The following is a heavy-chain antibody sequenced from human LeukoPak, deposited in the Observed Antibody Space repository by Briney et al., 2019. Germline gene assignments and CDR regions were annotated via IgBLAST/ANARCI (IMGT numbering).Heavy chain of an antibody. V-gene: IGHV3-15*01. CDR1: GFTFSNAW. CDR2: IKSKTDGGTT. CDR3: TYGDYFDY. J-gene: IGHJ4*02. Sequence: PGGSLRLSCAAPGFTFSNAWPSSVRQAPGKRLEWVGRIKSKTDGGTTDYAAPVKGRFTTSRDDSKNTLYLQMNSLKTEDTAVYYCTYGDYFDYWGQGTLVTVSS. D-gene: IGHD4-17*01.